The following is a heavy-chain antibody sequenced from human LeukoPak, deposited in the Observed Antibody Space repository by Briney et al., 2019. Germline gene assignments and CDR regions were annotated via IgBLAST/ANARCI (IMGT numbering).Heavy chain of an antibody. CDR1: GDTFTSHY. CDR2: SNPRGGST. J-gene: IGHJ5*02. CDR3: ARSPAYCSGSTCYGHNWFDP. V-gene: IGHV1-46*01. Sequence: GASVKVSCKASGDTFTSHYIHWVRQAPGQGLEWMGISNPRGGSTSHAQKFQGRVTMTTGTSTSTVYMELSSLRSEDTAVYYCARSPAYCSGSTCYGHNWFDPWGQGTLVTVSS. D-gene: IGHD2-15*01.